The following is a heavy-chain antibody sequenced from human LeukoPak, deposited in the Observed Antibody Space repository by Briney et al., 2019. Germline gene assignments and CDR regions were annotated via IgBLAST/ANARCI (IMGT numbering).Heavy chain of an antibody. CDR2: ISGSGGST. V-gene: IGHV3-23*01. Sequence: QPGGSLRLSCAASGFTFTSYAMSWVRQAPGKGLGWVSAISGSGGSTYYADTVKGRFTISRDNSKNTLYLQMNSLRAEDTAVYYCAKDYSKTSYYGSGTYYRPNWFDPWGQGTLVTVSS. CDR3: AKDYSKTSYYGSGTYYRPNWFDP. CDR1: GFTFTSYA. D-gene: IGHD3-10*01. J-gene: IGHJ5*02.